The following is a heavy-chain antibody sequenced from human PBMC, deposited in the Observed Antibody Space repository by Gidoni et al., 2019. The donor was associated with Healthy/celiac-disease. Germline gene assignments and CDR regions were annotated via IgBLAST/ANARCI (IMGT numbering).Heavy chain of an antibody. J-gene: IGHJ4*02. CDR3: ARESVYYDSSGYYYNGGFDY. CDR2: ISYDGSNK. Sequence: QVQLVESGGGVVQPGQSLILYCAASGFTFSSYAIHWVRQAPGKGLEWVAVISYDGSNKYYADSVKGRFTISRDNSKNTLLLQMNSLRAEDTAVYYCARESVYYDSSGYYYNGGFDYWGQGTLVTVSS. CDR1: GFTFSSYA. V-gene: IGHV3-30-3*01. D-gene: IGHD3-22*01.